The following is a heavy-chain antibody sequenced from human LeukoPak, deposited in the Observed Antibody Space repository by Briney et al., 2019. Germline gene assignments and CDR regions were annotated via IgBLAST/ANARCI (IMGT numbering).Heavy chain of an antibody. Sequence: SETLSLTCAVYGGSFSGYYWSWIRQPPGKGLEWMGEINHSGSTNYNPSLKSRVTISVDTSKNQFSLKLSSVTAADTAVYYCARRRITMVRGAIDYWGQGTLVTVSS. CDR1: GGSFSGYY. J-gene: IGHJ4*02. CDR3: ARRRITMVRGAIDY. V-gene: IGHV4-34*01. CDR2: INHSGST. D-gene: IGHD3-10*01.